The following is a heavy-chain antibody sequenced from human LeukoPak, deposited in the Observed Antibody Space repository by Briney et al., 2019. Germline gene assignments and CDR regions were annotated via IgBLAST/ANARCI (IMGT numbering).Heavy chain of an antibody. CDR1: GFTFSSYA. CDR2: ISGSGGST. D-gene: IGHD6-6*01. J-gene: IGHJ4*02. V-gene: IGHV3-23*01. Sequence: GGSLRLSCAASGFTFSSYAMSWVRQAPGKGLEWVSAISGSGGSTYYADSVKGRFTISRDNSKSTLYLQMNSLRAEDTAVYYCAKSPLRYSSSTLRDYWGQGTLVTVSS. CDR3: AKSPLRYSSSTLRDY.